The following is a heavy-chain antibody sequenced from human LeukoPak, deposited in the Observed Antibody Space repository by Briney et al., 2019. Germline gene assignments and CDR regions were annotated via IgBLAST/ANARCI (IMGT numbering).Heavy chain of an antibody. V-gene: IGHV5-10-1*01. CDR2: IDPSDSYT. CDR1: GYSFTSYW. D-gene: IGHD6-13*01. CDR3: ARRPIAAAGSSGFDY. J-gene: IGHJ4*02. Sequence: ESLKISCKGSGYSFTSYWISWVRQMPGKGLEWMGRIDPSDSYTNYSPSFQGHVTISADKSISTAYLQWSSLKASDTAMYYCARRPIAAAGSSGFDYWGQGTLVTVSS.